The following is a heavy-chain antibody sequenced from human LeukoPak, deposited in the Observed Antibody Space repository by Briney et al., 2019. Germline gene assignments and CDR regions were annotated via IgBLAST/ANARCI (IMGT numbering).Heavy chain of an antibody. CDR1: GFAITDHH. CDR2: SQTTNPTRCTT. J-gene: IGHJ4*02. V-gene: IGHV3-72*01. CDR3: VRVVTTSSGWYHFDN. Sequence: GGSLRLSCAASGFAITDHHMDWVRQAPGKGMEWVGRSQTTNPTRCTTASAASAKGRFTISRDDSTNSLYLQLNSLKTEDTAVYYCVRVVTTSSGWYHFDNWGQGTLVTVSS. D-gene: IGHD6-13*01.